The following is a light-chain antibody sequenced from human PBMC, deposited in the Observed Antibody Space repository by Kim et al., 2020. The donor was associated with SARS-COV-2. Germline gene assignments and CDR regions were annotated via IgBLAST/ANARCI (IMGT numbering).Light chain of an antibody. J-gene: IGKJ4*02. Sequence: AIQLTQSPSSLSASVGDRVTITCRASRGIDSDLAWYQQRPGKPPKLLISDASTLESGVPSRFSGSGSETHFTLTITSLQPEDFATYYCQQFHDYPPLTFGGAPKVEIK. CDR1: RGIDSD. CDR2: DAS. CDR3: QQFHDYPPLT. V-gene: IGKV1D-13*01.